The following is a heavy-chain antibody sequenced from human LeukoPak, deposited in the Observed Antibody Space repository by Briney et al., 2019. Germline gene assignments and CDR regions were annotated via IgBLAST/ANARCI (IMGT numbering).Heavy chain of an antibody. V-gene: IGHV3-30-3*01. J-gene: IGHJ4*02. CDR3: ARVRGVFLEWLYPLDS. CDR1: GFTFSSYA. CDR2: ISYDGSNK. D-gene: IGHD3-3*01. Sequence: PGGSLRLSCAASGFTFSSYAMHWVRQAPGKGLEWVAVISYDGSNKYYADSVKGRFTISRDNSKNTLYLQMNSLRAEDTAVYYCARVRGVFLEWLYPLDSWGQGTLVTVSS.